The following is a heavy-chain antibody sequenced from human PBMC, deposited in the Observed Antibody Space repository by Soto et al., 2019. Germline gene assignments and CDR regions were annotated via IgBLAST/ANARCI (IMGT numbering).Heavy chain of an antibody. CDR2: INPNGGST. J-gene: IGHJ2*01. V-gene: IGHV1-46*01. Sequence: GASVKVSCKASGYTFTSYYMHWVRQAPGQGLEWMGIINPNGGSTTYAQNFQGRVIMTRDTSTSTVYMDLSSLKSEDTAVDYCARAIPFYSYDSSGNQTGQPVPFDLGGRGTLVTVSS. CDR3: ARAIPFYSYDSSGNQTGQPVPFDL. CDR1: GYTFTSYY. D-gene: IGHD3-22*01.